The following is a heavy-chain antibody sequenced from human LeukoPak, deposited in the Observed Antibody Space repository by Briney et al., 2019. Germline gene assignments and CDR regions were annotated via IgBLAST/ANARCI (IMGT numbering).Heavy chain of an antibody. V-gene: IGHV3-23*01. J-gene: IGHJ1*01. D-gene: IGHD3-22*01. CDR3: AKDHYYDSSGYDFEYFHH. CDR1: GFTFSSYA. CDR2: ISVSVGST. Sequence: GGSLRLSCAASGFTFSSYAMSWVRQAPGKGLEWVSSISVSVGSTYYADSVKGRFTISRDNSKNTLYLQMNSLRAEDTAVYYCAKDHYYDSSGYDFEYFHHWGQGTLVTVSS.